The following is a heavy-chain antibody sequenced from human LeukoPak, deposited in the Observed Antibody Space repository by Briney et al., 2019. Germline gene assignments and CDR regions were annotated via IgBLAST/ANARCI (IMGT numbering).Heavy chain of an antibody. CDR2: ISSSGSTI. CDR1: GFTFSDYY. D-gene: IGHD5-24*01. J-gene: IGHJ6*03. V-gene: IGHV3-11*04. CDR3: ARDRERWLQRRYMDV. Sequence: GGSLRLSCAASGFTFSDYYMSWIRQAPGKGLEWVSYISSSGSTIYYADSVKGRFTISRDNAKNSLYLQMNSLRAEDTAVYYCARDRERWLQRRYMDVWGKGTTVTVSS.